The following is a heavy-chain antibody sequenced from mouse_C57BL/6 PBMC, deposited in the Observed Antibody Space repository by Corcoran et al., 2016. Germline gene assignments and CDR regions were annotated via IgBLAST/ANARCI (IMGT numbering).Heavy chain of an antibody. D-gene: IGHD1-1*01. J-gene: IGHJ4*01. V-gene: IGHV9-3*01. CDR3: ASFRGYYGSTPYYAMDY. CDR2: INTYSGVL. CDR1: GYTFTPYG. Sequence: QIQLVQSGPELKKPGEPVKISCQAPGYTFTPYGMSWVTQAPGKGLKWMGSINTYSGVLTYADDFKGRFAFSLETSASTAYLQINNLKNEDTATYCCASFRGYYGSTPYYAMDYWGQGTSVTVSS.